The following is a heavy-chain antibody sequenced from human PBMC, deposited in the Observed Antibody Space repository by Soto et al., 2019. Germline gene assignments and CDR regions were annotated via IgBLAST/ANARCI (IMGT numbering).Heavy chain of an antibody. V-gene: IGHV4-31*03. J-gene: IGHJ4*02. Sequence: SETLSLTCTVSGGSISSGGYYWSWIRQHPGKGLEWIGHIYYSGSTYYNPSLKSRVTISVDTSKNQFSLKLSSVTAADTAVYYCAGGGVVRVDYWGQGTLVTVSS. CDR1: GGSISSGGYY. D-gene: IGHD3-10*01. CDR3: AGGGVVRVDY. CDR2: IYYSGST.